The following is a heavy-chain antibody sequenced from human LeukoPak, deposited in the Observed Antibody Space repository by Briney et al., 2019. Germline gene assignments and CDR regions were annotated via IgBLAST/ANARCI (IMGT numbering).Heavy chain of an antibody. V-gene: IGHV4-59*08. CDR2: IYYSGST. D-gene: IGHD3-22*01. Sequence: SETLSLTCTVSGGSIRSYYRSWIRQPPGKGLEWIGYIYYSGSTNYNPSLKSRVTISVDTSKNQFYLKLSSVTAADTAVYYCARLITMRGYYFDYWGQGALVTVSS. CDR3: ARLITMRGYYFDY. J-gene: IGHJ4*02. CDR1: GGSIRSYY.